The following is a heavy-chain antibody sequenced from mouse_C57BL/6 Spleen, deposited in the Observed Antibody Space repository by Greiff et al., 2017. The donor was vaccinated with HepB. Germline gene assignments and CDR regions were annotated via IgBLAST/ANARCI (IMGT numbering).Heavy chain of an antibody. CDR1: GFNIKDYY. V-gene: IGHV14-1*01. CDR2: IDPEDGDT. J-gene: IGHJ2*01. CDR3: TGFTTVVATDYFDY. D-gene: IGHD1-1*01. Sequence: EVQLQQSGAELVRPGASVKLSCTASGFNIKDYYMHWVKQRPEQGLEWIGRIDPEDGDTEYAPKFQGKATMTADPSSNTAYLQLSSLTSEDSAVYYCTGFTTVVATDYFDYWGQGTTLTVSS.